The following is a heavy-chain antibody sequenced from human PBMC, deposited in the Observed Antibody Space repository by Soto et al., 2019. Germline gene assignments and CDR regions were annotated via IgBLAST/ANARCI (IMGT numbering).Heavy chain of an antibody. V-gene: IGHV1-8*01. CDR3: ARDHRYNWNDEGWFDP. J-gene: IGHJ5*02. CDR2: LNPNSGNT. CDR1: GYMFSTYD. Sequence: QVQLVQSGAEVKKPGASVKVSCKASGYMFSTYDINWVRQAPGQGLEWMGWLNPNSGNTGYAQKFQGRVTMTRNTSINTAYMELSSLGSDDKAVYYCARDHRYNWNDEGWFDPWGQGTLVTVSS. D-gene: IGHD1-20*01.